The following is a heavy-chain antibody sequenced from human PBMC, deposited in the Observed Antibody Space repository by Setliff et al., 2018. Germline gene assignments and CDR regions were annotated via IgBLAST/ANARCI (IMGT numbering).Heavy chain of an antibody. CDR2: IYTTWST. CDR3: ARMSGFLYMDV. D-gene: IGHD3-3*01. V-gene: IGHV4-4*09. Sequence: PSETLSLTCTVSGGSVRGYYWSWIRQPPGKGLEWLGQIYTTWSTNYNPSLKSRVTISLDTSKNQFSLNLNSVTAADTAVYYCARMSGFLYMDVWGKGTTVTVSS. CDR1: GGSVRGYY. J-gene: IGHJ6*03.